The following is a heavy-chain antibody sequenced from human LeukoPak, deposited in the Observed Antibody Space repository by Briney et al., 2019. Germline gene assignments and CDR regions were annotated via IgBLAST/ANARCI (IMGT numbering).Heavy chain of an antibody. V-gene: IGHV3-30*04. CDR3: ARGATVTKYFDY. CDR1: GFTFSSYA. J-gene: IGHJ4*02. Sequence: GRSLRLSCAASGFTFSSYAMHWVRQAPGKGLEWVAVISYDGSNKYYAASVKGRFTNSRDNSKNTLYLQRNSLRAEDTAVYYCARGATVTKYFDYWGQGTLVTVSS. D-gene: IGHD4-17*01. CDR2: ISYDGSNK.